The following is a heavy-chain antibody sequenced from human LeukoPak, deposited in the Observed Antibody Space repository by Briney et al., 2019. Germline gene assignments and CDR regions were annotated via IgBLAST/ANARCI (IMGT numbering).Heavy chain of an antibody. V-gene: IGHV4-34*01. J-gene: IGHJ5*02. D-gene: IGHD4-23*01. CDR2: IYHSGST. Sequence: SETLSLTCAVYGGSFSGYYWSWLRQPPGKGLEWIGYIYHSGSTYYNPSLKSRVTISVDRSKNQFSLKLSSVTAADTAVYYCARVSYGGNSDQPLDPWGQGTLVTVSS. CDR1: GGSFSGYY. CDR3: ARVSYGGNSDQPLDP.